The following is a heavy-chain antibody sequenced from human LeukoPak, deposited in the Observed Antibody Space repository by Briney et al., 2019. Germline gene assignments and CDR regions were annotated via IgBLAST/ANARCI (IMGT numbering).Heavy chain of an antibody. Sequence: SETLSLTCTVSGGSISSGGYYWSWIRQHPGKGLEWIGYIYYSGSTYYNPFLKSRITISVDTSKNQFSLKLSSVTAADTAVYYCARGGVRYYYDSSGYHFDYWGQGTLVTVSS. J-gene: IGHJ4*02. CDR3: ARGGVRYYYDSSGYHFDY. D-gene: IGHD3-22*01. CDR1: GGSISSGGYY. CDR2: IYYSGST. V-gene: IGHV4-31*03.